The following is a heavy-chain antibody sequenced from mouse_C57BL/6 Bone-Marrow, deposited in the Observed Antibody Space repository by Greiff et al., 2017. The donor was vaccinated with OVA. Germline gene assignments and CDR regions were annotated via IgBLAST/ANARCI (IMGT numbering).Heavy chain of an antibody. D-gene: IGHD1-1*01. J-gene: IGHJ3*01. CDR2: IYPRSGNT. Sequence: QVQLQQPGAELVKPGASVKMSCKASGYTFTSYGISWVKQRTGQGLEWIGEIYPRSGNTYYTEKFKGKATLTADKSSSTAYMELRSLTSEDSAVYFCARGYYYGSSWFAYWGQGTLVTVSA. CDR3: ARGYYYGSSWFAY. V-gene: IGHV1-81*01. CDR1: GYTFTSYG.